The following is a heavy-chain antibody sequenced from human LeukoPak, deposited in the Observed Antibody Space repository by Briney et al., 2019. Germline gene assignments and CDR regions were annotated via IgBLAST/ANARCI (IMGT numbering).Heavy chain of an antibody. J-gene: IGHJ4*02. V-gene: IGHV3-33*01. CDR1: GFTFSSYG. D-gene: IGHD3-10*01. Sequence: QPVGSLRLSRAASGFTFSSYGMHWVRQAPGKGLEWVAVIRYDGSNKYYADSVKGRFTISRDNSKNTLYLQMNSLRAEDTAVYYCARDSLSVITMVQGVIGGLDYWGQGTLVTVSS. CDR3: ARDSLSVITMVQGVIGGLDY. CDR2: IRYDGSNK.